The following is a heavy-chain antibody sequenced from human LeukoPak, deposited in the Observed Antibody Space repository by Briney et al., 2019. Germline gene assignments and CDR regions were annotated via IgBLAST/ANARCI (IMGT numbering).Heavy chain of an antibody. CDR2: ISSSSSYI. J-gene: IGHJ4*02. Sequence: GGSLRLSCADSGFTFNRYWMSWVRQAPGKGLEWVSSISSSSSYIYYADSVKGRFTISRDNAKNSLYLQMNSLRAEDTAVYYCARDPANTVMVLFDYWGQGTLVTVSS. V-gene: IGHV3-21*01. CDR1: GFTFNRYW. CDR3: ARDPANTVMVLFDY. D-gene: IGHD5-18*01.